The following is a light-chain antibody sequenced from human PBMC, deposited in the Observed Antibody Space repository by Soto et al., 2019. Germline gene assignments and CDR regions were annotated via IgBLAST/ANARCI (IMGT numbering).Light chain of an antibody. Sequence: EMVMTQSPAILSVSPGERAPLSCRASQSVNSNYLAWSQQHPGQPPRLLIYGISTRATGIPARFSGSGSGTEFTLTISSLQSEDFAVYYCQQYNNWPRTFGQGTRLEIK. CDR2: GIS. CDR1: QSVNSN. CDR3: QQYNNWPRT. J-gene: IGKJ5*01. V-gene: IGKV3-15*01.